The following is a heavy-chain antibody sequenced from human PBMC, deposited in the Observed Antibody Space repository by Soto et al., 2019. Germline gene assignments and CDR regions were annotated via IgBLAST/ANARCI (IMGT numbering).Heavy chain of an antibody. J-gene: IGHJ3*02. V-gene: IGHV4-59*01. CDR3: ARDWAVAGVDAFDI. Sequence: XETLSLTCTVAGVSISNYRWSWIRQSPGKGLDWIGDIHFMGSTKYNPSLKSRVSISLDTSQNQFSLNLTSVTAADTAVYYCARDWAVAGVDAFDIWGQGPVVTVSS. CDR2: IHFMGST. D-gene: IGHD6-19*01. CDR1: GVSISNYR.